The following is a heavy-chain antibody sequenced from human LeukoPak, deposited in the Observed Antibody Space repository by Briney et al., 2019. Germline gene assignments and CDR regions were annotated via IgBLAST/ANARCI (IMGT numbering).Heavy chain of an antibody. CDR3: ARGGLGMTVALFGY. CDR1: GDSVSSNSAS. D-gene: IGHD6-19*01. J-gene: IGHJ4*02. Sequence: SQTLSLTCAISGDSVSSNSASWNWIRQSPSRGLEWLGRTYYRSKWYVDYAASMKSRATINADTSKNQFSLQLNSVTPEDTAVYYCARGGLGMTVALFGYWGQGTLVTVSS. CDR2: TYYRSKWYV. V-gene: IGHV6-1*01.